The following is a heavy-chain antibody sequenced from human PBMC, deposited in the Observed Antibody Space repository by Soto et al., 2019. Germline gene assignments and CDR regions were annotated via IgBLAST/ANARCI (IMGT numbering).Heavy chain of an antibody. Sequence: QVQLVQSGAEVKKPGSSVKVSCRASGVSFTDHGISWLRQAPGQGLEWIGGFAPKFGTANYAPKFQGGVSITAHESKTTASVTLSSLRPEDTAVYFCAGGVVSGIEHSYFDLWGRGTLITVSS. CDR1: GVSFTDHG. V-gene: IGHV1-69*01. CDR3: AGGVVSGIEHSYFDL. CDR2: FAPKFGTA. J-gene: IGHJ2*01. D-gene: IGHD6-19*01.